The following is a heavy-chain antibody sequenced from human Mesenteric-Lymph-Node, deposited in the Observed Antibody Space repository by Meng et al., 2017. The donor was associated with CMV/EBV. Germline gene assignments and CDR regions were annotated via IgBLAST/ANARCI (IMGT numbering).Heavy chain of an antibody. CDR1: GGSFSGYY. J-gene: IGHJ5*02. D-gene: IGHD2-15*01. V-gene: IGHV4-34*01. CDR2: INHSGST. CDR3: ARRGRNLGKWWFDP. Sequence: GSLRLSCAVYGGSFSGYYWSWIRQPPGKGLEWIGEINHSGSTNYNPSLKSRVTISVDTSKKQYSLKLSSVTAADTAVYYCARRGRNLGKWWFDPWGQRTLVTVSS.